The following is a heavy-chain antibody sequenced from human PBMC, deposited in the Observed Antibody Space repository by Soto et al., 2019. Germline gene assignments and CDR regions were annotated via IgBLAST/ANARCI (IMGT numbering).Heavy chain of an antibody. Sequence: PSETLSLTCTVSGGSISSSSYYWGWIRQPPGKGLEWIGSIYYSGSTYYNPSLKSRVTISVDTSKNQFSLKLSSVTAADTAVYYCARHGELPSTYYDYVWGSYRPDAFDIWGQGTMVTVSS. V-gene: IGHV4-39*01. CDR2: IYYSGST. J-gene: IGHJ3*02. D-gene: IGHD3-16*02. CDR3: ARHGELPSTYYDYVWGSYRPDAFDI. CDR1: GGSISSSSYY.